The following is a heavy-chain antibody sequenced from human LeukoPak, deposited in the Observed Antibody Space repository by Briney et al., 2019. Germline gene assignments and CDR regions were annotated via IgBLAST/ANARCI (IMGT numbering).Heavy chain of an antibody. D-gene: IGHD3-16*01. CDR2: ISVYNGDT. CDR1: GYSVASYG. Sequence: ASVKVSCKASGYSVASYGMTWVRQAPGQGLEWMGWISVYNGDTNYAQKFQGRVTMTTDTSTSTVYMELRSLRSDDTAVYYCARDYPLRVFGTFDFWGQGTMVTVSS. CDR3: ARDYPLRVFGTFDF. J-gene: IGHJ3*01. V-gene: IGHV1-18*04.